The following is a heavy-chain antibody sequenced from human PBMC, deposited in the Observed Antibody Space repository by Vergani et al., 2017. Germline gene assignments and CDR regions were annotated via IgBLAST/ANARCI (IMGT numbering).Heavy chain of an antibody. CDR2: IIPNSGGT. J-gene: IGHJ4*02. V-gene: IGHV1-2*02. CDR3: ARAVVGATDY. D-gene: IGHD1-26*01. CDR1: GGTFSSYA. Sequence: QVQLVQSGAEVKKPGSSVKVSCKASGGTFSSYAISWVRQAPGQGLEWMGGIIPNSGGTNYAQKFQGRVTMTRDTSISTAYMELSRLRSDDTAVYYCARAVVGATDYWGQGTLVTVSS.